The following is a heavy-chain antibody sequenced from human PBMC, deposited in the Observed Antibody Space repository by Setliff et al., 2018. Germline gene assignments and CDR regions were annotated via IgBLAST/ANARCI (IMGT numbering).Heavy chain of an antibody. J-gene: IGHJ4*02. D-gene: IGHD2-2*01. CDR3: ARSENCFSTHCSPYDY. CDR2: IWSDGINK. Sequence: GGSLRLSCGASGFTFFNHAMHWVRQTPGKGLEWVAMIWSDGINKYYGASVKGRFTVSRDNSKNTLYLQMNSLRAEDTATYYCARSENCFSTHCSPYDYWGQGTQVTVS. V-gene: IGHV3-33*01. CDR1: GFTFFNHA.